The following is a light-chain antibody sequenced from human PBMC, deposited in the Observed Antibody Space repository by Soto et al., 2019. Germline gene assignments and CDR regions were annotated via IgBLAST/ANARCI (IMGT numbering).Light chain of an antibody. CDR1: QSISNW. V-gene: IGKV1-5*03. J-gene: IGKJ4*01. CDR3: QQYDSYPLA. CDR2: KAS. Sequence: DLQMTQSPSTLSASVGDRVTITCRASQSISNWLAWYQQKPGKAPKYLIYKASNLQSGVTSRFSGSGFGTEFTLTISSLQPDDFATYYCQQYDSYPLAFGGGTRVDIK.